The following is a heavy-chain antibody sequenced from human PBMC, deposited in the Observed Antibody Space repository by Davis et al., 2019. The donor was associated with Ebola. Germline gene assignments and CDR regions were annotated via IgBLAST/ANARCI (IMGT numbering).Heavy chain of an antibody. CDR3: ARVQNYDFWSGLGY. V-gene: IGHV3-30-3*01. CDR2: ISYDGSNE. D-gene: IGHD3-3*01. CDR1: GSNFDIAW. Sequence: GESLKISCAASGSNFDIAWVSWVRQAPGKGLEWLAVISYDGSNEYYAVSVKGRFIVSRDNSKNTLSLQMNSLRGEDTAVYYCARVQNYDFWSGLGYWGQGVLVTVSS. J-gene: IGHJ4*02.